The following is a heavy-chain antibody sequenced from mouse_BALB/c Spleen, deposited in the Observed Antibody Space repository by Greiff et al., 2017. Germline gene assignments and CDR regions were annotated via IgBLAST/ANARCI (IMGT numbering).Heavy chain of an antibody. Sequence: EVHLVESGAELVKPGASVKLSCTASGFNIKDTYMHWVKQRPEQGLEWIGRIDPANGNTKYDPKFQGKATITADTSSNTAYLQLSSLTSEDTAVYYCAYIYYGNPYYAMDYWGQGTSVTVSS. CDR1: GFNIKDTY. CDR3: AYIYYGNPYYAMDY. CDR2: IDPANGNT. V-gene: IGHV14-3*02. D-gene: IGHD2-1*01. J-gene: IGHJ4*01.